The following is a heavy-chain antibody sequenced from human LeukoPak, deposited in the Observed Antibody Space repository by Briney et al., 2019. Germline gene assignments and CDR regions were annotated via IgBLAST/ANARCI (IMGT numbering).Heavy chain of an antibody. D-gene: IGHD2-15*01. CDR3: ATGYGYCSGGSCYSLYYGMDV. J-gene: IGHJ6*02. Sequence: GGSLRLSCVVSGFTVSSDLMNWVRQAPGKGLEWVSAMNSGGDTYYADSVRGRFIISRDKSRNTLYLQMNSLRVDDTAVYYCATGYGYCSGGSCYSLYYGMDVWGQGTTVTVSS. V-gene: IGHV3-53*01. CDR2: MNSGGDT. CDR1: GFTVSSDL.